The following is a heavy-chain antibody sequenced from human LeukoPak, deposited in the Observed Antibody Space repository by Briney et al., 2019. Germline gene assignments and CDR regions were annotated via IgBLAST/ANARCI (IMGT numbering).Heavy chain of an antibody. V-gene: IGHV3-48*03. Sequence: GGSLRLSCAASGFTFSSYEMNWVRQAPGKGLEWVSYISSSGSTIYYADSVKGRFTISRDNAKNSLYLQMNSLRAEDTAVYYCARDLDPSSSPFPYYFDYWGQGTLVTVSS. J-gene: IGHJ4*02. CDR3: ARDLDPSSSPFPYYFDY. CDR1: GFTFSSYE. D-gene: IGHD6-6*01. CDR2: ISSSGSTI.